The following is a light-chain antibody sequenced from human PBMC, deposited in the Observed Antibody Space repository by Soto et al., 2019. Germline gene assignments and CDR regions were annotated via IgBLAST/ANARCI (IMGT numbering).Light chain of an antibody. V-gene: IGKV1-39*01. CDR1: QSISSY. CDR3: QQTYSTPRT. CDR2: AAS. J-gene: IGKJ1*01. Sequence: DIQMTQYPSSLSASEGDRVTITCRASQSISSYLNWYQQKPGKAPKLLIYAASSLQSGVPSRFSGSGSGTDFTFPFSNLQPEDFATYYCQQTYSTPRTFGKGTKVDIK.